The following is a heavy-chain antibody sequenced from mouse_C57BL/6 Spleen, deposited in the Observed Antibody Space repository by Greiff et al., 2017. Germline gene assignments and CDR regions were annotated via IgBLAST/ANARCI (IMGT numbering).Heavy chain of an antibody. V-gene: IGHV1-76*01. CDR2: IYPGSGNT. D-gene: IGHD2-4*01. J-gene: IGHJ4*01. CDR3: AKTDYEDAMDY. Sequence: VQLQQSGAELVRPGASVKLSCKASGYTFTDYSINWVKQRPGQGLEWIARIYPGSGNTYYNEKFKGKATLTAEKSSSTAYMQLSSLTSEDSAVYFCAKTDYEDAMDYWGQGTSVTVSS. CDR1: GYTFTDYS.